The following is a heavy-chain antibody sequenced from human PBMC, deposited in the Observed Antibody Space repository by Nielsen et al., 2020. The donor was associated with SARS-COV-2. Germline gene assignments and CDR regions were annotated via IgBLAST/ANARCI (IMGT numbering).Heavy chain of an antibody. CDR2: INPSGGST. CDR1: GYTFTSYY. D-gene: IGHD3-16*02. V-gene: IGHV1-46*01. Sequence: APVKVSCKASGYTFTSYYMHWVRQAPGQGLEWMGIINPSGGSTSYAQKFQGRVTMTRDTSTSTVYMELSSLRSEDTAVYYCARGVMITFGGVIVRDYWGQGTLVTVSS. J-gene: IGHJ4*02. CDR3: ARGVMITFGGVIVRDY.